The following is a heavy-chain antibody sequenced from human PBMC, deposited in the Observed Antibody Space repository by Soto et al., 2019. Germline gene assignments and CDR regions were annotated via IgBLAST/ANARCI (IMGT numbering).Heavy chain of an antibody. CDR3: ARVERGTATTVVDAFDI. CDR1: GGFVSSGSYY. V-gene: IGHV4-34*01. J-gene: IGHJ3*02. CDR2: MSHSGGT. Sequence: QVQLQQWGAGPLKPSETLSLTCAVYGGFVSSGSYYWSWIRQPPGKGLEWIGEMSHSGGTHINPSLKSRVTISVDTSKNQFSLKMSSVTAADTALYYCARVERGTATTVVDAFDIWGPGTMVTVSS. D-gene: IGHD1-1*01.